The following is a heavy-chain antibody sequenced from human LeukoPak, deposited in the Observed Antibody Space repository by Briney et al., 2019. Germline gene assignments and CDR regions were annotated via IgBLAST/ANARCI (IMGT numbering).Heavy chain of an antibody. J-gene: IGHJ5*02. V-gene: IGHV3-7*01. Sequence: GGSLRLSCAASGFTSSSYWMSWVRQAPGKGLEWVANIKQDGSEKYYVDSVKGRFTISRDNAKNSLYLQMNSLRAEDTAVYYCARARGFLEWQDNWFDPWGQGTLVTVSS. CDR1: GFTSSSYW. D-gene: IGHD3-3*01. CDR3: ARARGFLEWQDNWFDP. CDR2: IKQDGSEK.